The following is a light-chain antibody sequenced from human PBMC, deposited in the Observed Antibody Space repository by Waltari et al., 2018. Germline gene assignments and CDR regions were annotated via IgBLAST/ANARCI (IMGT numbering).Light chain of an antibody. J-gene: IGKJ1*01. CDR3: QQYNLWPRT. Sequence: EIVMTQSPAPLSVSPGESATLACRASQSVGVTLAWYQQKPGQAPNPPIYDTSTRATGVPAKFSGSGSGTEFTLTISSLQSEDFAIYYCQQYNLWPRTFGQGTRVEIK. CDR2: DTS. CDR1: QSVGVT. V-gene: IGKV3-15*01.